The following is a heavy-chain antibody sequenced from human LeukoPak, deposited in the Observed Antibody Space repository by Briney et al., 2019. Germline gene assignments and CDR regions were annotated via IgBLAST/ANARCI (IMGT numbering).Heavy chain of an antibody. CDR2: IYPGDSDT. CDR1: GYTFTSYW. CDR3: ARHGHGDPIYYYYYGMDV. V-gene: IGHV5-51*01. D-gene: IGHD4-17*01. Sequence: PGESLQISCKGSGYTFTSYWIGWVRQMPGKGLEWMGIIYPGDSDTRYSPSFQGQVTISADKSVSTAYLQWSSLKASDTAMYYCARHGHGDPIYYYYYGMDVWGQGTTVTVSS. J-gene: IGHJ6*02.